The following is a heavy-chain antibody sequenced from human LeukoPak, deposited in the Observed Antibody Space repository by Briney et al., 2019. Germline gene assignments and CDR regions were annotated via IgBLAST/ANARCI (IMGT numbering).Heavy chain of an antibody. J-gene: IGHJ3*02. CDR2: TYYRSKWYN. D-gene: IGHD1-1*01. CDR3: ARGPRTTNDAFDI. CDR1: GDSVSSNSAA. V-gene: IGHV6-1*01. Sequence: SQTLSLTYAISGDSVSSNSAAWNWVRQPPSRGLEWLGRTYYRSKWYNDYAVSVKSRITINPDTSENQFSLQLNSVTPEDTAVYYCARGPRTTNDAFDIWGQGTMVTVSS.